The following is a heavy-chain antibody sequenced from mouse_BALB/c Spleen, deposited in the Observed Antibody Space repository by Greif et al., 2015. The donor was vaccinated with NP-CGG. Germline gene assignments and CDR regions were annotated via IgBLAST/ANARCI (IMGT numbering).Heavy chain of an antibody. Sequence: EVHLVESGGGLVQPGGSRKLSCAASGFTFSSFGMHWVRQAPEKGLEWVAYISSGSSTIYYADTVKGRFTISRDNPKNTLFLQMTSLRSEDTAMYYCARCSYYGSSLDYWGQGTTLTVSS. J-gene: IGHJ2*01. CDR2: ISSGSSTI. CDR3: ARCSYYGSSLDY. V-gene: IGHV5-17*02. CDR1: GFTFSSFG. D-gene: IGHD1-1*01.